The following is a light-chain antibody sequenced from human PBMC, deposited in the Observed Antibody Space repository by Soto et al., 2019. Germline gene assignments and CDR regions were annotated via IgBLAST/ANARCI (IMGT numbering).Light chain of an antibody. CDR2: LGS. V-gene: IGKV2-28*01. Sequence: DVVLTQSPLSLPVTPGEPASISCRSSQSLLHRNGYNYLDWYLQKPGQSPQLLIYLGSNRASGVHDRLRGSGSGTDFTLKISRVEAADVGVYYCMQGLQTPTITFGQGTRLEIK. CDR1: QSLLHRNGYNY. CDR3: MQGLQTPTIT. J-gene: IGKJ5*01.